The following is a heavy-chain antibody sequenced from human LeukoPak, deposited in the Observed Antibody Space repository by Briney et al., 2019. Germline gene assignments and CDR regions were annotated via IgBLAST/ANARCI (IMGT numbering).Heavy chain of an antibody. CDR1: GGSFSGYY. CDR3: ARVGDPWEQNPPFDY. CDR2: INHSGST. D-gene: IGHD1-26*01. J-gene: IGHJ4*02. V-gene: IGHV4-34*01. Sequence: SETLSLTCAVYGGSFSGYYWSWIRQPPGKGLEWIGEINHSGSTNYNPSLKSRVTISVDTSKNQFSLKLSSVTAADTAVYYCARVGDPWEQNPPFDYGAQGPRVPVPS.